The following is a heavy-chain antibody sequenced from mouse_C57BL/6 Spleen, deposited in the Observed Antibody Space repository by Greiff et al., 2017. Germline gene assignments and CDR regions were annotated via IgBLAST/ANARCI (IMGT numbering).Heavy chain of an antibody. Sequence: QVQLQQPGAELVKPGASVKLSCKASGYTFTSYWMQWVKQRPGQGLEWIGEIDPSDSYTNYNPKFQGKATLTVDTSSSTAYMQLSSLTSEDSAVYDCARSGDYDGYYAMDDWGQGTSVTVSS. CDR2: IDPSDSYT. V-gene: IGHV1-50*01. J-gene: IGHJ4*01. CDR1: GYTFTSYW. D-gene: IGHD2-4*01. CDR3: ARSGDYDGYYAMDD.